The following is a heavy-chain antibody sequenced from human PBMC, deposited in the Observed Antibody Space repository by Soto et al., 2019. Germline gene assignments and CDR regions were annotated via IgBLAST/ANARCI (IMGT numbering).Heavy chain of an antibody. D-gene: IGHD3-22*01. CDR3: ARDGAGWIVVAHNDAFDI. V-gene: IGHV3-30-3*01. CDR1: GFTFSSYA. J-gene: IGHJ3*02. CDR2: ISYDGSNK. Sequence: QVQLVESGGGVVQPGRSLRLSCAASGFTFSSYAMHWVRQAPGKGLEWVTVISYDGSNKYYADSVKGRFTISRDNSKNTLYLQINSLRAEDTAVYYCARDGAGWIVVAHNDAFDIWGQGTMVTVSS.